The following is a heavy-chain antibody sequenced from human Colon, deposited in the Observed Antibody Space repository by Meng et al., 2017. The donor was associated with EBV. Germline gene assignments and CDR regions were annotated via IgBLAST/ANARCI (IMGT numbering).Heavy chain of an antibody. CDR2: IYYSGST. D-gene: IGHD2-8*01. CDR3: ARGGGVIKGLVTWFDP. V-gene: IGHV4-31*03. Sequence: QVQLQESGPGLVKPSQTLSLTCTVSGGSISSGGYYWSWIRQHPGKGLEWIGYIYYSGSTYYNPSLKSRVTISVDRSNNQFSLRLSSVTAADTAVYYCARGGGVIKGLVTWFDPWGQGTLVTVSS. CDR1: GGSISSGGYY. J-gene: IGHJ5*02.